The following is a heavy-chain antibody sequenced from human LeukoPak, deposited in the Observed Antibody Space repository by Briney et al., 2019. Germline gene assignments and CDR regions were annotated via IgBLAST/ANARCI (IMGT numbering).Heavy chain of an antibody. D-gene: IGHD2-2*01. CDR3: ARGPVVPAAIEVGSDAFDI. CDR2: IIPIFGTA. V-gene: IGHV1-69*05. J-gene: IGHJ3*02. Sequence: ASVKVSCKASGGTFSSYAISWVRQAPGQGLEWMGVIIPIFGTANYAQKFQGRVTITTDESTSTAYMELSSLRSEDTAVYYCARGPVVPAAIEVGSDAFDIWGQGTMVTVSS. CDR1: GGTFSSYA.